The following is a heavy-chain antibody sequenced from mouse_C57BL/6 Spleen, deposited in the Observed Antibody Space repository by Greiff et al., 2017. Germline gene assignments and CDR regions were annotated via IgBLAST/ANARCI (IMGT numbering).Heavy chain of an antibody. J-gene: IGHJ4*01. Sequence: VQLQQSGAELVRPGASVKLSCTASGFNIKDYYMHWVKQRPEQGLEWIGRIDPEDGDTEYAPKFQGKATMTADTSANKAYLQLRSLTSDDTAVYYCTTWGDLYAMDYWGQGTSVTGSS. CDR3: TTWGDLYAMDY. V-gene: IGHV14-1*01. D-gene: IGHD3-3*01. CDR1: GFNIKDYY. CDR2: IDPEDGDT.